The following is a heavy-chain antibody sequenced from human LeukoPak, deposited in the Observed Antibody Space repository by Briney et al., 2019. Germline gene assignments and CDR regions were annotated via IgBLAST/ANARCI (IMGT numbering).Heavy chain of an antibody. D-gene: IGHD4-17*01. CDR3: ARGYGDYYYYYGMDV. V-gene: IGHV4-59*01. J-gene: IGHJ6*02. Sequence: SETLSLTCTVSGGSISSYYWSWIRQPPGKGLGWIGYIYYSGSTNYNPSLQSRVTISVDTSKNQFSLKLSSVTAADTAVYYCARGYGDYYYYYGMDVWGQGTTVTVSS. CDR2: IYYSGST. CDR1: GGSISSYY.